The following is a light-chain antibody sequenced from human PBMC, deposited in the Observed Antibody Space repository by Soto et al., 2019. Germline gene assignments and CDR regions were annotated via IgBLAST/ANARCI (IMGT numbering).Light chain of an antibody. CDR1: QSVSSY. V-gene: IGKV3-11*01. J-gene: IGKJ3*01. CDR2: DAS. CDR3: QQRSNWPLA. Sequence: EIVLTQSPATLSLSPGERATLSCRASQSVSSYLAWYQQKPGQAPRLLIYDASNRATGIPARFSGSWSGTDFTLTSSSLEPEDFAVYYCQQRSNWPLAFGPGTKVDIK.